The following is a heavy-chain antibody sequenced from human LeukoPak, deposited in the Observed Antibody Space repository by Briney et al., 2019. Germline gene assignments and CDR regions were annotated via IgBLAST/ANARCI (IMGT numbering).Heavy chain of an antibody. CDR2: ISYDGSNK. CDR3: ARPTYYYDSSGYSFHY. V-gene: IGHV3-30-3*01. J-gene: IGHJ4*02. D-gene: IGHD3-22*01. CDR1: GFTFSSYA. Sequence: GGSLRLSCAASGFTFSSYAMHWVRQAPGKGLEWVAVISYDGSNKYYADSVKGRFTISSDNSKNTLYLQMNSLRAEGTAVYYCARPTYYYDSSGYSFHYWGQGTLVTVSS.